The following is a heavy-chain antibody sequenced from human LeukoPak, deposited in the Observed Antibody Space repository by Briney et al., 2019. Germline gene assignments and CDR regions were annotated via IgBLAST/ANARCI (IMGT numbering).Heavy chain of an antibody. J-gene: IGHJ4*02. CDR2: IYYSGST. Sequence: SETLSLTCTVSGGSISSSSYYWGWIRQPPGKGLEWIGSIYYSGSTYYNPSLKSRVTISVDTSKNQFSLKLSSVTAADTAVYYCARDPVGYSYGQYYDYWGQGTLVTVSS. D-gene: IGHD5-18*01. V-gene: IGHV4-39*07. CDR1: GGSISSSSYY. CDR3: ARDPVGYSYGQYYDY.